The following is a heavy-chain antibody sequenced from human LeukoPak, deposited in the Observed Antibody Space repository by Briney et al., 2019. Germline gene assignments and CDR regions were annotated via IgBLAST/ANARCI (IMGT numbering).Heavy chain of an antibody. CDR2: KNPNSGNT. D-gene: IGHD1-1*01. CDR1: GYTFSSYD. J-gene: IGHJ6*03. CDR3: ARFVAEERFQRYYYYMDV. V-gene: IGHV1-8*03. Sequence: ASVKVSGKASGYTFSSYDINWVRQATGQGLEWMGWKNPNSGNTGYAQKFQGRVTITRNTSISTAYMELSSLRSEDTAVYFCARFVAEERFQRYYYYMDVWGKGTTVTVSS.